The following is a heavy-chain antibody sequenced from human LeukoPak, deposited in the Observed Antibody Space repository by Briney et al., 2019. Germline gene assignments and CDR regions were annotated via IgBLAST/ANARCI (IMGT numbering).Heavy chain of an antibody. J-gene: IGHJ4*02. Sequence: SETLSLTCTVSGGSISSYYWGWIRQPPGKGLEWIGYIYYSGSTNYNPSLKSRVTISVDTSKNQFSLKLSSVTAADTAVYYCAREVVSAEGFDYWGQGTLVTVSS. CDR2: IYYSGST. CDR1: GGSISSYY. D-gene: IGHD2-2*01. V-gene: IGHV4-59*01. CDR3: AREVVSAEGFDY.